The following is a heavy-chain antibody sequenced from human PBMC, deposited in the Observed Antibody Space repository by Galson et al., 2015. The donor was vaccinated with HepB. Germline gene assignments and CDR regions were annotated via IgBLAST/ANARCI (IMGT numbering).Heavy chain of an antibody. CDR2: IWYDGSNK. CDR1: GFTFSSYG. D-gene: IGHD5-18*01. CDR3: ARDGIYSHAWGDLDY. J-gene: IGHJ4*02. Sequence: SLRLSCAASGFTFSSYGMHRVRQAPGKGLEWVAVIWYDGSNKYYADSVKGRFTISRDNSKNTRYLQMNSLRAEDTAVYYCARDGIYSHAWGDLDYWGQGTVVIVSS. V-gene: IGHV3-33*08.